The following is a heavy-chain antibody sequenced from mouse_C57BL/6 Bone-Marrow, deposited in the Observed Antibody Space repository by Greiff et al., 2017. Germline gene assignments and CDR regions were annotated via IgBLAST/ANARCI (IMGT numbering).Heavy chain of an antibody. CDR3: ASMTTGVAHRFDY. J-gene: IGHJ2*01. D-gene: IGHD1-3*01. CDR2: IDPKDGET. Sequence: VQLQQSGAELVKPGASVKLSCTASGFTFTDYYMHWVKQRTEQGLEWIGRIDPKDGETKYNPKFKGKATMTADKSSNTAYLQLSSLTSEDTAVYYCASMTTGVAHRFDYWGQGTTLTVSS. V-gene: IGHV14-2*01. CDR1: GFTFTDYY.